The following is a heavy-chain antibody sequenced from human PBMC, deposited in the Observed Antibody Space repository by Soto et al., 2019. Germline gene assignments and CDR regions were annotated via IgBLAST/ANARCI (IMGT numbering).Heavy chain of an antibody. CDR3: AKTPYGSGSYYNGTPFDY. CDR1: GFTFSSYA. Sequence: EVQLLESGGGLVQPGGSLRLSCAASGFTFSSYAMSWVRQAPGKGLEWVSAISGSGGSTYYADSVKGRFTISRDNSKNTLYLQMNSLRAEDTAVYYCAKTPYGSGSYYNGTPFDYWGQGTLVTVSS. J-gene: IGHJ4*02. D-gene: IGHD3-10*01. V-gene: IGHV3-23*01. CDR2: ISGSGGST.